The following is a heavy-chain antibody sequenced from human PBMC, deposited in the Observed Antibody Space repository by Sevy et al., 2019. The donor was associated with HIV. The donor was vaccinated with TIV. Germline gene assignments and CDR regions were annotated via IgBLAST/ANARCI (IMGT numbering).Heavy chain of an antibody. CDR3: STDPIIVLLVTDGMDV. CDR2: IKSKTDGGTI. Sequence: GGSLRLSCAASGFTFSYAWMSWVRQAPGKGLEWVGRIKSKTDGGTIDYAAPVKGRFTISRDDSKNTRYRQMNSLKTEDTAVYYCSTDPIIVLLVTDGMDVWGQGTTVTVSS. V-gene: IGHV3-15*01. D-gene: IGHD2-8*02. J-gene: IGHJ6*02. CDR1: GFTFSYAW.